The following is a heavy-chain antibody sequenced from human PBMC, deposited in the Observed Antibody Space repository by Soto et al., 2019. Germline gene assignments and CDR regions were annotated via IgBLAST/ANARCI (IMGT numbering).Heavy chain of an antibody. CDR2: ISGSGGST. Sequence: GGSLRLSCAASGFTFSSYAMSWVRQAPGKGLEWVSAISGSGGSTYYADSVKGRFTISRDNSKNTLYLQMNSLRAEDTAVYYCVKAQHSGSYYSNHYYYGMDVWGQGTTVTVSS. J-gene: IGHJ6*02. CDR1: GFTFSSYA. CDR3: VKAQHSGSYYSNHYYYGMDV. V-gene: IGHV3-23*01. D-gene: IGHD1-26*01.